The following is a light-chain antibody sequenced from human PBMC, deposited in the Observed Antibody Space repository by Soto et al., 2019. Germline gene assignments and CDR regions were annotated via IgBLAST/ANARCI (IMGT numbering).Light chain of an antibody. J-gene: IGKJ2*03. CDR2: DAS. Sequence: EIVLTQSPATLSLSPGERATLSCRASQSVSSYLAWYQQKPGQAPRLLIYDASNRATGIPARFSGSGAATDFTLTISSIEPEDFAVYYCQQRNNWQSFGQGTLLELK. V-gene: IGKV3-11*01. CDR3: QQRNNWQS. CDR1: QSVSSY.